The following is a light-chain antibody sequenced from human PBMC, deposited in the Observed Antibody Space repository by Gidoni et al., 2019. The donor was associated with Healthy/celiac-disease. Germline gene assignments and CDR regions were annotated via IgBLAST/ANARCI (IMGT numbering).Light chain of an antibody. J-gene: IGKJ1*01. Sequence: DIVMTQSQDPLVVSLGERATINSKSSQSVLSSSNNKNYLAWYQQKPGQPPKLLIYWASTRESGVPDRFSGSGSGTDFTLTISSLQAEDVAVYYCQQYYSTPGTFGQGTKVEIK. V-gene: IGKV4-1*01. CDR1: QSVLSSSNNKNY. CDR2: WAS. CDR3: QQYYSTPGT.